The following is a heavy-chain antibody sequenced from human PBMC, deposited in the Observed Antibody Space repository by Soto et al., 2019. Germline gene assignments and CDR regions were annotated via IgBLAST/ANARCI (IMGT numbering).Heavy chain of an antibody. V-gene: IGHV3-23*01. J-gene: IGHJ4*02. Sequence: PGGSLRLSCAASGFTFSNYTMSWVRQAPGKGLERVSAISGSGGTTYYADSVKGRFTISRDNSKNTLYLQMNSLRAEDTAVYYCAKVPGGGYSYGSYYFDYWGQGTLVTVSS. CDR2: ISGSGGTT. D-gene: IGHD5-18*01. CDR3: AKVPGGGYSYGSYYFDY. CDR1: GFTFSNYT.